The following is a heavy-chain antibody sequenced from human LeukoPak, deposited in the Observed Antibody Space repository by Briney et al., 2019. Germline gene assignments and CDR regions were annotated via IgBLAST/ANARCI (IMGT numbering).Heavy chain of an antibody. Sequence: PGGSLRLSCAASGFTFDDYAMHWVRQAPGKGLEWVSLISWDGGSTYYADSVKGRFTISRDNSKNSLYLQMNSLRAEDTALYHCAKDGGDYYYYYYMDVWGKGTTVTVSS. J-gene: IGHJ6*03. CDR1: GFTFDDYA. CDR3: AKDGGDYYYYYYMDV. D-gene: IGHD3-10*01. CDR2: ISWDGGST. V-gene: IGHV3-43D*03.